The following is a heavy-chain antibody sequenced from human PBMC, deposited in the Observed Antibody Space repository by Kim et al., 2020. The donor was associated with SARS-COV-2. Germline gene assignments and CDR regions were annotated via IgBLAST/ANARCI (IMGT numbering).Heavy chain of an antibody. CDR2: ISSSSSYI. Sequence: GGSLRLSCAASGFTFSSYSMNWVRQAPGKGLEWVSSISSSSSYIYYADSVKGRFTISRDNAKNSLYLQMNSLRAEDTAVYYCARNAKPTVTHGWCVYWGQGTLVTVSS. J-gene: IGHJ4*02. D-gene: IGHD4-17*01. V-gene: IGHV3-21*01. CDR3: ARNAKPTVTHGWCVY. CDR1: GFTFSSYS.